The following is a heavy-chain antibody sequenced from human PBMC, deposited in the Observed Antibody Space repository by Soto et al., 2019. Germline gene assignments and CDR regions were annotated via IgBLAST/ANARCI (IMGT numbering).Heavy chain of an antibody. V-gene: IGHV3-53*01. Sequence: PGGSLRLSCVGSGFDVTTNCMRWVRQAPGKGLECVSIVCTGGATHYADSVKGRFTISRDRSKNTVHLQMNNVRAEDTAVYYCVRDKRTISGIFPGYWGQGSQGTSPQ. D-gene: IGHD1-1*01. CDR1: GFDVTTNC. J-gene: IGHJ4*02. CDR3: VRDKRTISGIFPGY. CDR2: VCTGGAT.